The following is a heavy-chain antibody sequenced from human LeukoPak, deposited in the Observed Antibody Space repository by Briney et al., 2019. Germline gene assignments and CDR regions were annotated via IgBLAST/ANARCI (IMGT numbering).Heavy chain of an antibody. J-gene: IGHJ3*02. CDR1: GGSISSYY. V-gene: IGHV4-4*09. D-gene: IGHD3-22*01. Sequence: SETLSLTCAVSGGSISSYYWSWIRQPPGKGLEWIGYIYTSGSTNYNPSLKSRVTISVDTSKNQFSLKLSSVTAADTAVYYCARHYDPDAFDIWGQGTMVTVSS. CDR2: IYTSGST. CDR3: ARHYDPDAFDI.